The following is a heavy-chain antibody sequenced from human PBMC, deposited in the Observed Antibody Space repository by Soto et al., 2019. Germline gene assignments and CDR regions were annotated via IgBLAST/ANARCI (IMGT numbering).Heavy chain of an antibody. CDR1: GYTFTTYG. J-gene: IGHJ6*02. CDR2: ISGYNGHT. D-gene: IGHD3-16*01. V-gene: IGHV1-18*01. CDR3: ARQGEMPYYYYGLDV. Sequence: QVQLVQSGAEVRKPGASVKVSCKASGYTFTTYGISWVRQAPGQGLEWMGWISGYNGHTKYAQKFQGRVTTTTDTSRRIVYRERRSLRSDDTAVYYCARQGEMPYYYYGLDVWGQGTTVTVSS.